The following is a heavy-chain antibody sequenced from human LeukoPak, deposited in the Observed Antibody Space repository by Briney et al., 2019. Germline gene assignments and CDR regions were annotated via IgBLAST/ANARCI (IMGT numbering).Heavy chain of an antibody. D-gene: IGHD3-9*01. CDR2: ITASSTAI. Sequence: GGSLRLSCAAPGFTFNTYTMNWVRQAPGKGLEWVSSITASSTAIYSADSVKGRFTISRDNAKNFLYLQMNSLRAEDTAVYYCARTYYDILTGYNPYFDYWGQGILVTVSS. CDR1: GFTFNTYT. J-gene: IGHJ4*02. V-gene: IGHV3-21*01. CDR3: ARTYYDILTGYNPYFDY.